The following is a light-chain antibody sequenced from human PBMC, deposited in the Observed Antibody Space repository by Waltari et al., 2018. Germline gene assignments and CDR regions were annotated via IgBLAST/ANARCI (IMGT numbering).Light chain of an antibody. Sequence: EIVLTQSPGTLSLSPGERATLSCRASQSVSSTSSLAWYQQKVGQAPSLLIFNAYTRAAGIPDRFSGGGSGTDFTLTISKLEPEDFAVYYCQHYDSSPPRYTFGQGTKLEIK. CDR2: NAY. CDR1: QSVSSTSS. J-gene: IGKJ2*01. V-gene: IGKV3-20*01. CDR3: QHYDSSPPRYT.